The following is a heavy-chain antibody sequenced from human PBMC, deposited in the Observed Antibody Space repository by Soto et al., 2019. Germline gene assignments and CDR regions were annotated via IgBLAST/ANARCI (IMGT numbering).Heavy chain of an antibody. CDR3: ARDRGLNYYDSSRRAFDI. CDR1: GGSISSGGYY. J-gene: IGHJ3*02. Sequence: PSETLSLTCTVSGGSISSGGYYWSWIRQHPGKGLEWIGYIYYSGSTYYNPSLKSRVTISVDTSKNQFSLKLSSVTAADTAAYYCARDRGLNYYDSSRRAFDIWGQGTMVTVSS. CDR2: IYYSGST. V-gene: IGHV4-31*03. D-gene: IGHD3-22*01.